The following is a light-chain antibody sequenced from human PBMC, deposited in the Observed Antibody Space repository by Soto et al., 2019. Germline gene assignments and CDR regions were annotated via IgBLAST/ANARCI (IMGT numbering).Light chain of an antibody. CDR1: QSVSSSF. J-gene: IGKJ4*01. V-gene: IGKV3-20*01. Sequence: EFVLKQSPGTLSLSPGERATLSCRASQSVSSSFLAWYQQQPGQAPRILIYGASTRATGIPDRFSGSGSGTDFTLTISRLEPDDFAVYYCQQYGSSPPLTFGGGTKVEIK. CDR2: GAS. CDR3: QQYGSSPPLT.